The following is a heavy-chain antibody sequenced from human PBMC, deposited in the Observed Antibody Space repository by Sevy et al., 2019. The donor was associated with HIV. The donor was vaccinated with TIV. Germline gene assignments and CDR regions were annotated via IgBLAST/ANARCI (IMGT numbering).Heavy chain of an antibody. V-gene: IGHV3-30*18. D-gene: IGHD2-21*01. Sequence: GGSLRLSCAASGFDFNHYGIYWVRQAPGRGLEWVSFISNSGSDQYYAVSVKGRFTICRHYSNNTVYLEMQSLRSDDTATYFCAKAHIATWWTLDYWGQGTTVTVSS. CDR1: GFDFNHYG. CDR2: ISNSGSDQ. CDR3: AKAHIATWWTLDY. J-gene: IGHJ4*02.